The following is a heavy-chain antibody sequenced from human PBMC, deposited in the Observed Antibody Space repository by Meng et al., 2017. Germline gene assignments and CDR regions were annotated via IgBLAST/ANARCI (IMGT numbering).Heavy chain of an antibody. V-gene: IGHV1-8*01. Sequence: ASVKVSCKASGYTFTSYDINWVRQATGQGLEWRGWMNPNSGNTGYAQKFQGRVTMTSNTSISTAYMELSSLRSEDTAVYYCARGNQYGNWVDPWGQGTLVTVSS. CDR2: MNPNSGNT. CDR1: GYTFTSYD. J-gene: IGHJ5*02. D-gene: IGHD4-17*01. CDR3: ARGNQYGNWVDP.